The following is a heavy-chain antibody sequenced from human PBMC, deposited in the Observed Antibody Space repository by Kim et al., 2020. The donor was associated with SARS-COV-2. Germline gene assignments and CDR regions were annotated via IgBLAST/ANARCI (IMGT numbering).Heavy chain of an antibody. CDR3: AKGARVGELWGGVFDY. J-gene: IGHJ4*02. D-gene: IGHD3-10*01. V-gene: IGHV3-23*03. CDR2: IYSGGSST. CDR1: GFTFSSYA. Sequence: GGSLRLSCAASGFTFSSYAMSWVRQAPGKGLEWVSVIYSGGSSTYYADSVKGRFTISRDNSKNTLYLQMNSLRAEDTAVYYCAKGARVGELWGGVFDYWGQGTLVTVSS.